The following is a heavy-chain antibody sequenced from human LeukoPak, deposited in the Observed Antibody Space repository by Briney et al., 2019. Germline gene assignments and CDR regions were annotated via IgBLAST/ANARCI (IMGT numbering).Heavy chain of an antibody. CDR3: ARTGGNYVAKIDY. J-gene: IGHJ4*02. CDR2: IYTSGST. Sequence: SQTLSLTCTVPGGSISSGSYYWSWIRQPAGKGLEWIGRIYTSGSTNYNPSLKSRVTISVDTSKNQFSLKLSSVTAADTAVYYCARTGGNYVAKIDYWGQGTLVTVSS. V-gene: IGHV4-61*02. CDR1: GGSISSGSYY. D-gene: IGHD1-7*01.